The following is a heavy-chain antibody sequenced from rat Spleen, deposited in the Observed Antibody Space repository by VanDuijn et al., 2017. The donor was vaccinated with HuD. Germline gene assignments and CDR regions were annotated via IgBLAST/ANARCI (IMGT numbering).Heavy chain of an antibody. D-gene: IGHD1-4*01. V-gene: IGHV5-7*01. Sequence: EVKLVESGGGLVQPGRSLKLSCAASGFTFNKYDMAWVRQAPKKGLEWVATISYDGSSTYYRDSVKGRFTISRDNAKSTLYLQMDSLRSEDTATYYCARINYPGITLYVMDAWGQGASVTVSS. J-gene: IGHJ4*01. CDR2: ISYDGSST. CDR1: GFTFNKYD. CDR3: ARINYPGITLYVMDA.